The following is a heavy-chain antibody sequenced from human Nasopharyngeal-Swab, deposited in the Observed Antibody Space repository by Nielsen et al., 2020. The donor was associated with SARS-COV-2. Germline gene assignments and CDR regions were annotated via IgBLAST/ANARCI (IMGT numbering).Heavy chain of an antibody. D-gene: IGHD3-3*01. J-gene: IGHJ4*02. Sequence: GESLKISCAASGFTFSSYWMSWVRQAPGKGPEWVANIKQDGSEKYYVDSVKGRFTISRDNAKNSLYLQMNSLRAEDTAVYYCARDADYDFWSGYSAFDYWGQGTLVTVSS. CDR3: ARDADYDFWSGYSAFDY. CDR2: IKQDGSEK. CDR1: GFTFSSYW. V-gene: IGHV3-7*01.